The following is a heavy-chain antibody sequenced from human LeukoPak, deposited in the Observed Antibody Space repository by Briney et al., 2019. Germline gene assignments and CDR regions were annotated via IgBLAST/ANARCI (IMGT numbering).Heavy chain of an antibody. CDR1: GFTVSSYW. CDR2: IEQDGSET. CDR3: ARSLQPDY. Sequence: GGSLRLSCAASGFTVSSYWMSWVRQAPGKGLEWVANIEQDGSETNYVDSVKGRFTISRDNAKNSLYLQMNSLRAGDTAVYYCARSLQPDYWGQGTLVTVSS. V-gene: IGHV3-7*05. J-gene: IGHJ4*02. D-gene: IGHD5-18*01.